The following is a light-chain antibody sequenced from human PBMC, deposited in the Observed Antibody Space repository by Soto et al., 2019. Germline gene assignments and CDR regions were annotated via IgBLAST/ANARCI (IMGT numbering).Light chain of an antibody. CDR1: SSDVGAYKY. CDR3: TSYVGNDIWV. Sequence: QSALTQTPSASGSPGQSVTISCTGTSSDVGAYKYVSWYQQYPGKAPKLMIYEVTKRPSGVPDRFSGSKSGNTAYLTVSGLQAEDEADYYCTSYVGNDIWVFGGGTKLTVL. V-gene: IGLV2-8*01. CDR2: EVT. J-gene: IGLJ3*02.